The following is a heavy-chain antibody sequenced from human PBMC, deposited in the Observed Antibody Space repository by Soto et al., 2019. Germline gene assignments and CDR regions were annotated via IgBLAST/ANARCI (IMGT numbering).Heavy chain of an antibody. Sequence: GGSLRLSCAASGFIISTNAMSWVRQAPGGGLEWLSTISGSAGVAFYADSARGRFTISRDISKNTLYLQLSTLRTDDTAIYYCTKCSVWTWFAPWGPGTLVTVSS. V-gene: IGHV3-23*01. CDR2: ISGSAGVA. CDR1: GFIISTNA. D-gene: IGHD2-21*01. CDR3: TKCSVWTWFAP. J-gene: IGHJ5*02.